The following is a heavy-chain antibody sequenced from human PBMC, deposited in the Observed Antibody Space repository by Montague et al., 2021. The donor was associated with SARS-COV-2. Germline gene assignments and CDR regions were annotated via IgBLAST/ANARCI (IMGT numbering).Heavy chain of an antibody. CDR1: GGSISSYN. CDR2: IYYSGNT. J-gene: IGHJ5*02. Sequence: SETLSLTCTVSGGSISSYNWSWIRQPPGKGLECIGYIYYSGNTNYNPSLKSRVTISVDASKSQFSLNLDSVTAADTAVYYCARLKVAPNGGWNWFDPWGQGILVTVSS. D-gene: IGHD6-19*01. CDR3: ARLKVAPNGGWNWFDP. V-gene: IGHV4-59*12.